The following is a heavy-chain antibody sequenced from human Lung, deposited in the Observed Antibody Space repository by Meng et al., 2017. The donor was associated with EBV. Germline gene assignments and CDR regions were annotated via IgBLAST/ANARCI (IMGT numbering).Heavy chain of an antibody. Sequence: QVQLQQWGAGLLKPSGTLSLTCAVSGGSIIIGNWWSWVRQPPGKGLEWIGEINHSGSTNYNPSLKSRITISVDKSKNQFSLKLSSVTAADTAVYYCARIRRELNFDYWGQGTLVTVSS. CDR2: INHSGST. V-gene: IGHV4-4*02. CDR1: GGSIIIGNW. J-gene: IGHJ4*02. D-gene: IGHD2/OR15-2a*01. CDR3: ARIRRELNFDY.